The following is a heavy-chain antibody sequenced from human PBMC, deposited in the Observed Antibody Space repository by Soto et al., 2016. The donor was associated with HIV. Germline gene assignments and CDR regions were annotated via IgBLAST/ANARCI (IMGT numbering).Heavy chain of an antibody. V-gene: IGHV1-18*04. D-gene: IGHD5-12*01. CDR3: AFLSDSGYEHGGXY. CDR1: GYTLTGYY. CDR2: ISAYNGNT. Sequence: QVQLVQSGAEVKKPGASVKVSCKASGYTLTGYYMHWVRQAPGQGLEWMGWISAYNGNTNYAQKLQGRVTMTTDTSTSTAYMELRSLRSDDTAVYYCAFLSDSGYEHGGXYWGQGTLVTVSS. J-gene: IGHJ4*02.